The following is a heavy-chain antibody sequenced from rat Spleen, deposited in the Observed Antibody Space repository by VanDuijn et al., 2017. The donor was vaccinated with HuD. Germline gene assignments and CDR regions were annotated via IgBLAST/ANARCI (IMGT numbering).Heavy chain of an antibody. V-gene: IGHV5-29*01. CDR1: GFTFSDYY. CDR2: FSYDGGNT. D-gene: IGHD4-3*01. CDR3: VRQDTSGYSNWFAY. J-gene: IGHJ2*01. Sequence: EVQLVESDGGLVQPGRSLKLSCAASGFTFSDYYMAWVRQAPTKGLEWVATFSYDGGNTYYRDSVRGRFTISRDNVKSTLYLQMDSLRSEDTATYYCVRQDTSGYSNWFAYWGQGVMVTVSS.